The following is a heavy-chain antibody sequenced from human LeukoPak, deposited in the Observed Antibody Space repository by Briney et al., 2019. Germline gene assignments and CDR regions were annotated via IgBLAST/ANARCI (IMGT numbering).Heavy chain of an antibody. Sequence: GGSLRLSCSASGLTFSRYGMHWVRQAPGKGLEYVSAIVSNGDSTYYADSVKGRFTISRDNAKNTLYLQMSSLRPDDTAVYYCVNPGWYYDSSGYSYYYGMDVWGQGTTVTASS. CDR1: GLTFSRYG. J-gene: IGHJ6*02. V-gene: IGHV3-64D*09. D-gene: IGHD3-22*01. CDR2: IVSNGDST. CDR3: VNPGWYYDSSGYSYYYGMDV.